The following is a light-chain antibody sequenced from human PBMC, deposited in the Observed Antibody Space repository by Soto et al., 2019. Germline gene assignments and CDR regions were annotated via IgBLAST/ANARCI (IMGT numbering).Light chain of an antibody. CDR1: QSVSNSY. J-gene: IGKJ2*01. Sequence: PGESATLSCRASQSVSNSYLAWYQQRPGQAPRLLIYGASFRATGVPDTFSVSGSATDVSLTISRLEPEDFAVYYCQLYGASPPYPFGQGTNLEVK. V-gene: IGKV3-20*01. CDR2: GAS. CDR3: QLYGASPPYP.